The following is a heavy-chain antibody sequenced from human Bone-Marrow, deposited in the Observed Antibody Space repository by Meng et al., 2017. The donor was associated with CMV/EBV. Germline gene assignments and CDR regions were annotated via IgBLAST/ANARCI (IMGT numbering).Heavy chain of an antibody. D-gene: IGHD3-22*01. CDR3: ARATLPHYYDSSGYYVACDY. J-gene: IGHJ4*02. CDR2: INWIGGNT. Sequence: GESLKISCAASGFTFSSYWMHWVRQAPGKGLEWVSGINWIGGNTHYADSVKGRFTISRDNAKNSLYLQMNSLRAGDTALYYCARATLPHYYDSSGYYVACDYWGQGNLVTVSS. V-gene: IGHV3-20*04. CDR1: GFTFSSYW.